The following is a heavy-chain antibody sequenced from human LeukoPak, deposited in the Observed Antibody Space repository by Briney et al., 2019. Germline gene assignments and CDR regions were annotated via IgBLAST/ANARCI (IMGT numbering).Heavy chain of an antibody. CDR1: GFTFSSYE. Sequence: GGSLRLSCAASGFTFSSYEMNWVRQAPGKGLEWVSYISSSGSTIYYADSVKGRFTISRHNAKNSLYLQMNRLRAEDTAVYYCARESPGATRDYWGQGTLVTVSS. CDR3: ARESPGATRDY. V-gene: IGHV3-48*03. D-gene: IGHD1-26*01. J-gene: IGHJ4*02. CDR2: ISSSGSTI.